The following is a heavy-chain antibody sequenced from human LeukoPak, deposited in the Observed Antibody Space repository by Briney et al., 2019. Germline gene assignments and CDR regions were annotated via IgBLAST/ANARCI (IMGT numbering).Heavy chain of an antibody. J-gene: IGHJ2*01. V-gene: IGHV3-9*01. D-gene: IGHD1-26*01. CDR2: ITWNSGSI. Sequence: GGSLRLSCEASGFTFDDYAMHWVRQVPGKGLEWVSGITWNSGSIDYADSVKGRFTISRDNAKNSLYLQMNSLRAEDTAVYYCVTDGRVGAGYWYFGLWGRGTLVTVSS. CDR1: GFTFDDYA. CDR3: VTDGRVGAGYWYFGL.